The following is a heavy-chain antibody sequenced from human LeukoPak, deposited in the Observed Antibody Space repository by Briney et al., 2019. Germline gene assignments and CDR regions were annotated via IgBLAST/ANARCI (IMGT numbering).Heavy chain of an antibody. J-gene: IGHJ4*02. CDR2: ISGSGGST. CDR3: ARGAYGSGSFYPDY. D-gene: IGHD3-10*01. V-gene: IGHV3-23*01. Sequence: PGGSLRLSCAASGFTFSSYGMSWVRQAPGKGLEWVSAISGSGGSTYYADSVKGRFTIFRDNSKNTVYLQMNSLRAEDTAVYYCARGAYGSGSFYPDYWGQGTLVTVSS. CDR1: GFTFSSYG.